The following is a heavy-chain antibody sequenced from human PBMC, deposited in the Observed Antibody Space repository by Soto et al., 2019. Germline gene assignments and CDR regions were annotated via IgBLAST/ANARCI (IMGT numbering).Heavy chain of an antibody. J-gene: IGHJ6*02. CDR2: MNPNSGNT. CDR1: GYTFTNYG. CDR3: AREVNFYGLDV. Sequence: ASVKVSCKASGYTFTNYGISWVRQAPGQGLEWMGWMNPNSGNTNYAQKFQGRVTMTRNTSISTAYMELSSLRAEDTAVYYCAREVNFYGLDVWGQGTTVTVSS. V-gene: IGHV1-8*02.